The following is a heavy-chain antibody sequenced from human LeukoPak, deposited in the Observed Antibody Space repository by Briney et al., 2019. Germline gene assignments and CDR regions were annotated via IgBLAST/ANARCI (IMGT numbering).Heavy chain of an antibody. CDR2: IYTSGST. V-gene: IGHV4-61*02. Sequence: SETLSLTCTVSGGSISSGSYYWSWIRQPAGKGLEWIGRIYTSGSTNYNPSLKSRVTISVDTSKNQFSLKLSSVTAADTAVYYCASSYYYDSSGYPNWFDPWGQGTLVTVSS. J-gene: IGHJ5*02. CDR1: GGSISSGSYY. CDR3: ASSYYYDSSGYPNWFDP. D-gene: IGHD3-22*01.